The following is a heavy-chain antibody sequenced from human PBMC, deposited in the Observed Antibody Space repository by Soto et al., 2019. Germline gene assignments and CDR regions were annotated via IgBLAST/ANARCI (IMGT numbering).Heavy chain of an antibody. V-gene: IGHV4-30-4*01. CDR1: GDSISNLDYF. CDR2: IYKSATT. CDR3: ARGRYCLTGRCFPNWFDA. J-gene: IGHJ5*02. D-gene: IGHD7-27*01. Sequence: SETLSLTCSVSGDSISNLDYFWAWIRQPPGQALEYIGYIYKSATTYYNRSFESLFAISVDTSKSQFSLNVTSVTAADTAVYFCARGRYCLTGRCFPNWFDAWGQGALVTVSS.